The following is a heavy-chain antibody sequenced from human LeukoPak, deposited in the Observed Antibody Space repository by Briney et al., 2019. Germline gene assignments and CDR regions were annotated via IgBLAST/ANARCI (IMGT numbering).Heavy chain of an antibody. CDR2: TNPNSGNT. V-gene: IGHV1-8*03. CDR3: ARGIAALYDAFDI. CDR1: GYTFTSYD. Sequence: ASEKVSCKASGYTFTSYDINWVRQATGQGLEWIGWTNPNSGNTGYAQKFQGRVTITRNTSISTAYMELSSLRSEDTAVYYCARGIAALYDAFDIWGQGTMVTVSS. J-gene: IGHJ3*02. D-gene: IGHD6-13*01.